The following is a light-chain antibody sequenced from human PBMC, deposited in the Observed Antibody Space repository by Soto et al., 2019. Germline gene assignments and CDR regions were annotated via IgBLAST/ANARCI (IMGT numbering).Light chain of an antibody. V-gene: IGKV1-39*01. CDR1: QGISTY. Sequence: DIQMTQSPSSLSASVGDRVTITCRASQGISTYLVWYQQRQGRAPKLLVYDASSLLSGVPSRFSASGSATDFTLTISSLQPEDFATYYCQQNYRSPYTFGPGTKLETK. CDR2: DAS. J-gene: IGKJ2*01. CDR3: QQNYRSPYT.